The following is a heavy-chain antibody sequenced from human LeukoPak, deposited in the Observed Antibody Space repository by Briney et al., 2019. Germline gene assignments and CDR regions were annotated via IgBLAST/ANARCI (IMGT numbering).Heavy chain of an antibody. Sequence: PSDTLSLTCTVSGGSISSSSYYWGWIRQPPGQGLEWIGSIYYSGSTYSNPSLKSRVTISVATSKNQFSLELSSVTAADTAVYYCARRAMVRGGTYFDYWGQGTLVTVSS. J-gene: IGHJ4*02. CDR2: IYYSGST. CDR3: ARRAMVRGGTYFDY. CDR1: GGSISSSSYY. D-gene: IGHD3-10*01. V-gene: IGHV4-39*01.